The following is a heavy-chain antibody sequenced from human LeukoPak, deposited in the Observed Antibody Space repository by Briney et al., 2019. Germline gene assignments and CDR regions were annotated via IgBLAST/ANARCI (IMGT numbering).Heavy chain of an antibody. Sequence: GGSLRLSCAASRFTFDDYAMHWVRQAPGKGLEWVSGISWNSNNIDYADSVNGRFTISRDDDKNSPHLQMNSLRAEDTASYYCAKDKTSSGRGAFDIWGHGTMVTVSS. CDR1: RFTFDDYA. D-gene: IGHD6-19*01. V-gene: IGHV3-9*01. CDR3: AKDKTSSGRGAFDI. J-gene: IGHJ3*02. CDR2: ISWNSNNI.